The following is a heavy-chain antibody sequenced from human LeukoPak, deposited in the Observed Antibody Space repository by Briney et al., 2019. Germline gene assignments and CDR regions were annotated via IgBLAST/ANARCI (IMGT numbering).Heavy chain of an antibody. Sequence: SVKVSCKASGGTFSSYAISWVRQAPGQGLEWMGGIIPIFGTANYAQKFQGRVTITADESTSTAYMELGSLRSEDTAVYYCARGGHYDILTGYYFGYWGQGTLVTVSS. CDR2: IIPIFGTA. CDR3: ARGGHYDILTGYYFGY. CDR1: GGTFSSYA. D-gene: IGHD3-9*01. V-gene: IGHV1-69*01. J-gene: IGHJ4*02.